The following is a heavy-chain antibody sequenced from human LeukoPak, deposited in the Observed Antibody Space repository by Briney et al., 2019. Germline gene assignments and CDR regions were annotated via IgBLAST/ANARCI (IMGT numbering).Heavy chain of an antibody. CDR2: ISDSGGST. D-gene: IGHD3-10*01. CDR3: AKGSF. J-gene: IGHJ4*02. V-gene: IGHV3-23*01. CDR1: GFTLSTSA. Sequence: GGSLRLSCVVSGFTLSTSAMSWVRQAPGKGLEWVSGISDSGGSTYYADSVKGRFTSSRDNSKNTLYLQMNNLRAEDTAAYYCAKGSFWGQGTLVTVSS.